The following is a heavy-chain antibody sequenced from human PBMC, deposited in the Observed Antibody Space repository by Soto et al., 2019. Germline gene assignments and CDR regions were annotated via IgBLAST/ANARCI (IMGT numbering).Heavy chain of an antibody. J-gene: IGHJ4*02. CDR3: ARGPNPYYFDD. V-gene: IGHV1-3*01. CDR2: INAGNGNT. CDR1: GGTFSNYA. Sequence: GASVKVSCKASGGTFSNYAITWVRQAPGQRLEWMGWINAGNGNTKYSQKFQGRVTITRDTSASTAYMELSSLRSEDTAVYYCARGPNPYYFDDWGQGTLVTVSS.